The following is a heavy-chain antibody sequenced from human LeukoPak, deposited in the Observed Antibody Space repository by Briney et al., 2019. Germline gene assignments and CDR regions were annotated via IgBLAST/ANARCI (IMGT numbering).Heavy chain of an antibody. Sequence: GASVKVSCKASGYTFTSYYMYWVRQAPGQGLEWMGIINPSGGSTTYAQKFQGRVTMTRDTSTSTVYMELSSLRSEDTAVYYCARSTHCSNGVCGLAYWGQGTLVTVSS. CDR2: INPSGGST. CDR3: ARSTHCSNGVCGLAY. D-gene: IGHD2-8*01. J-gene: IGHJ4*02. V-gene: IGHV1-46*01. CDR1: GYTFTSYY.